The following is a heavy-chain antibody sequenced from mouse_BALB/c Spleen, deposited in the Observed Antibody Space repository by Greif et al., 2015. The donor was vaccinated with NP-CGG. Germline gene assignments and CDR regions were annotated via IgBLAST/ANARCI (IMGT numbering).Heavy chain of an antibody. CDR3: ARGDYYYRYDY. CDR2: IYPGNVNT. Sequence: VQRVESGPELVKPGASVRISCKASGYTFTSYYIHWVKQRHGQGLEWIGWIYPGNVNTKYNEKFKGKATLTADKSSSTAYMQLSSLTSEDSAVYFCARGDYYYRYDYWGQGTTLTVSS. J-gene: IGHJ2*01. CDR1: GYTFTSYY. V-gene: IGHV1S56*01. D-gene: IGHD2-14*01.